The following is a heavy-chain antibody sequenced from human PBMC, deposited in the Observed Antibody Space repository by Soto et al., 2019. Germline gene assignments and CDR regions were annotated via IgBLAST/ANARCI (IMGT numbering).Heavy chain of an antibody. V-gene: IGHV3-30*18. CDR3: AKWGEVSHNPGGNYYYGMDV. CDR1: GFTFGTYG. Sequence: QVQLVESGGGVVQPGTSLRLSCAASGFTFGTYGMHWVRQPPGKGLEWLSSILYDGSDNYYADSVKGRFTISRDGSKNTLYMHMDSLSPEDTAVYYCAKWGEVSHNPGGNYYYGMDVWGQGTTVTVSS. CDR2: ILYDGSDN. J-gene: IGHJ6*02. D-gene: IGHD3-16*01.